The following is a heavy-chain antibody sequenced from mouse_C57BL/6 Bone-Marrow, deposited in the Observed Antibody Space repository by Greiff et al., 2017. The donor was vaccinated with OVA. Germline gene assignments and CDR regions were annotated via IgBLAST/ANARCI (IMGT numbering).Heavy chain of an antibody. CDR3: AKNAYYYGSSLYYFDY. D-gene: IGHD1-1*01. CDR2: IWRGGST. J-gene: IGHJ2*01. V-gene: IGHV2-5*01. CDR1: GFSLTSYG. Sequence: QVQLKQSGPGLVQPSQSLSITCTVSGFSLTSYGVHWVRQSPGKGLEWLGVIWRGGSTDYNAAFMSRLSITKDNSKSQVFFKMNSLQADDTAIYYCAKNAYYYGSSLYYFDYWGQGTTLTVSS.